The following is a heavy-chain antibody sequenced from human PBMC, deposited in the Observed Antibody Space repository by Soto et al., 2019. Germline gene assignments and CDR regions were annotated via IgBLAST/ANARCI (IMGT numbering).Heavy chain of an antibody. V-gene: IGHV1-69*06. CDR3: ARKAETTKDDYYGRDV. J-gene: IGHJ6*02. CDR1: GCTFSSYA. CDR2: IIPFFGTA. D-gene: IGHD4-17*01. Sequence: QVQLVQSGAEVKKPGSSVKVSCKASGCTFSSYAISWVRQAPGQGLEWMGGIIPFFGTADYAQTFQGRVTITADKSTSTAVMELSSLRADDTAVYYSARKAETTKDDYYGRDVWSQGTTVTVSS.